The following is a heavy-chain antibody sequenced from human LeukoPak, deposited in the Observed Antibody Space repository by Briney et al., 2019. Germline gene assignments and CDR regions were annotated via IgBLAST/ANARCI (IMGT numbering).Heavy chain of an antibody. CDR3: ARDFPDDYGDYPLIY. J-gene: IGHJ4*02. CDR2: IKQDGSEK. Sequence: GGSLRLSCAASGFTFSSYWMSWVRQAPGKGPEWVANIKQDGSEKYYVDSVKGRFTISRDNAKNSLYLQMNSLRAEDTAVYYCARDFPDDYGDYPLIYWGQGTLVTVSS. CDR1: GFTFSSYW. D-gene: IGHD4-17*01. V-gene: IGHV3-7*01.